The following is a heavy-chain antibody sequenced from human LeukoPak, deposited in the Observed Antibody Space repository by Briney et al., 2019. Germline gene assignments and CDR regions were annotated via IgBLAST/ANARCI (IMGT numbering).Heavy chain of an antibody. CDR3: AREGPRGNSQFDY. CDR2: IWYDGSNK. Sequence: GGSLRLSCAASGFFFNSYGMHWVRQAPGKGLEWVALIWYDGSNKYYTDSVKGRFTISRDNSKNTLYLEMNSLRAEDTAIYYCAREGPRGNSQFDYWGQGTLVTVSS. CDR1: GFFFNSYG. D-gene: IGHD2/OR15-2a*01. V-gene: IGHV3-33*01. J-gene: IGHJ4*02.